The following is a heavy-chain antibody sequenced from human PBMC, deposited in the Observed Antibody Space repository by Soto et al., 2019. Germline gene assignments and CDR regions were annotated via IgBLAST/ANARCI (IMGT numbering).Heavy chain of an antibody. D-gene: IGHD3-22*01. Sequence: KTGGSLRLSXTASGIIFSNTWINWVRQAPGKGLEWVGRIKSNTDGGTTDYAAPVKGRFTISRDDSKNTLYLQMNSLKTEDTAVYYCPTEVPIDSSGYPILVISWGQGTLVTVSS. CDR2: IKSNTDGGTT. CDR3: PTEVPIDSSGYPILVIS. J-gene: IGHJ4*02. V-gene: IGHV3-15*01. CDR1: GIIFSNTW.